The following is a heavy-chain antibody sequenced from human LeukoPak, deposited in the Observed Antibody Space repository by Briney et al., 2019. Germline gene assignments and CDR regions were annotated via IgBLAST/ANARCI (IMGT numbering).Heavy chain of an antibody. CDR2: ISSSSSYI. Sequence: GGSLRLSCAASGFTFTTYSMNWVRQAPGKGLEWVSSISSSSSYIYYADSVKGRFTISVDNAKNSLYLQMNSLRAEDTAVYYCARPGSGSYSYYDYWGQGTLVTVSS. V-gene: IGHV3-21*01. D-gene: IGHD1-26*01. J-gene: IGHJ4*02. CDR3: ARPGSGSYSYYDY. CDR1: GFTFTTYS.